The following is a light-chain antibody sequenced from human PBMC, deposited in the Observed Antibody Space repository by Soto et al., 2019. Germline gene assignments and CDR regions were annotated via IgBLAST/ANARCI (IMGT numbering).Light chain of an antibody. Sequence: EIVMTQSPATLSVSPGERATLSCRASQSVSSNLAWYQQKPVQAPRLLIYGASTRATGIPARFSGSGSGTEFTLTISSLQSEDFAVYYCQQYNNWPPWAFFGPGTKVDIK. V-gene: IGKV3-15*01. CDR3: QQYNNWPPWAF. J-gene: IGKJ3*01. CDR2: GAS. CDR1: QSVSSN.